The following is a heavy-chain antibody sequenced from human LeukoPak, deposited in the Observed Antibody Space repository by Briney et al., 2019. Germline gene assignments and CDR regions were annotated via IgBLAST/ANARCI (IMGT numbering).Heavy chain of an antibody. J-gene: IGHJ4*02. CDR1: GGSISSSSYY. V-gene: IGHV4-39*01. CDR2: IYYSGST. Sequence: SETLSLTCTVSGGSISSSSYYWGWIRQPPGKGLEWIGSIYYSGSTYYNPSLKSRVTISVDTSKNQFSLKLSSVTAADTAVYYCVRPRGSILTYFDYWGQGTLVTVSS. CDR3: VRPRGSILTYFDY. D-gene: IGHD2-8*01.